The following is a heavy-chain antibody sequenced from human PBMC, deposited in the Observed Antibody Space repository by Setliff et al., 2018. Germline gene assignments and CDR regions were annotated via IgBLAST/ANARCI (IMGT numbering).Heavy chain of an antibody. V-gene: IGHV1-2*02. CDR1: GYTFTGYS. J-gene: IGHJ4*02. Sequence: ASVKVSCKASGYTFTGYSIHWVRQAPGQGLEWMGWITPNSGGTNYAQKFKGRVTMTRDTSITTVHMELRRLTSDDTAIYYCARVGVPSGYWYYLDYWGQGTQGTVS. D-gene: IGHD3-22*01. CDR2: ITPNSGGT. CDR3: ARVGVPSGYWYYLDY.